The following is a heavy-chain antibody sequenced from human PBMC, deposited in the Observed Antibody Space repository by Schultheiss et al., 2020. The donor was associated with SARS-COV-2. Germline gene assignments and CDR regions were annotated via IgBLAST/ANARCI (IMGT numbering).Heavy chain of an antibody. J-gene: IGHJ5*02. CDR2: ISYDGSNK. CDR3: AKDHYPLGYCSGGSCYSGWFDP. CDR1: GFTFSSYG. V-gene: IGHV3-30*18. Sequence: GESLKISCAASGFTFSSYGMHWVRQAPGKGLEWVAVISYDGSNKYYADSVKGRFTISRDNSKNTLYLQMNSLRAEDTAVYYCAKDHYPLGYCSGGSCYSGWFDPWGQGTLVTVSS. D-gene: IGHD2-15*01.